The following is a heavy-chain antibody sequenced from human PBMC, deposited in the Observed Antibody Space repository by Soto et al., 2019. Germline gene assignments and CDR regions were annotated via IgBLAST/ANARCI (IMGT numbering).Heavy chain of an antibody. V-gene: IGHV1-3*01. Sequence: GASVKVSCKASGYTFTSYAMHWVRQAPGQRLEWMGWINAGNGNTKYSQKFQGRVTITRDTSASTAYMELSSLRSEDTAVYYCARVVVVPAATTRASYFDYWGQGTLVTVSS. CDR3: ARVVVVPAATTRASYFDY. CDR2: INAGNGNT. D-gene: IGHD2-2*01. J-gene: IGHJ4*02. CDR1: GYTFTSYA.